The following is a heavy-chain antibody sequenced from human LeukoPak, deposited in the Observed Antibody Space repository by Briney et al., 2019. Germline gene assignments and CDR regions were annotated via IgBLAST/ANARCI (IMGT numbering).Heavy chain of an antibody. V-gene: IGHV3-48*04. J-gene: IGHJ6*04. Sequence: PGGSLRLSCAASGLTLSNYWMHWVRQAPGKGLEWVSYISSSGSTIYYADSVKGRFTISRDNAKNSLYLQMNSLRAEDTAVYYCAELGITMIGGVWGKGTTVTISS. CDR1: GLTLSNYW. D-gene: IGHD3-10*02. CDR3: AELGITMIGGV. CDR2: ISSSGSTI.